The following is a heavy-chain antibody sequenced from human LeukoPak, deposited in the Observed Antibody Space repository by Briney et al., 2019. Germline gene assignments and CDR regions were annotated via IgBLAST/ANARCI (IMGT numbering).Heavy chain of an antibody. D-gene: IGHD2-8*02. Sequence: GASVKVSCKASGGTFSSYAISWVRQAPGQGLEWMGGIIPIFGTANYAQKFQGRVTITTDESTSTAYMELSSLRSEDTAVYYCAGNAYRTGGAFDIWGQGTLVTVSS. V-gene: IGHV1-69*05. CDR2: IIPIFGTA. CDR1: GGTFSSYA. J-gene: IGHJ4*02. CDR3: AGNAYRTGGAFDI.